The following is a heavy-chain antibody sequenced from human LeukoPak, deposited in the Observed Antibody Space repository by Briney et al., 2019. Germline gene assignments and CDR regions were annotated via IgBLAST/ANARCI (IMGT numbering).Heavy chain of an antibody. CDR1: GYTFTTYG. CDR2: INPYNGDT. Sequence: ASVKVSCKASGYTFTTYGISWVRQAPGQGLEWMGWINPYNGDTNYAQKLQGRVTMTTDTSTSTAYIQLRTLTSDDTAVYYCARDQAPRGIDYWGQGTLVTVSS. J-gene: IGHJ4*02. CDR3: ARDQAPRGIDY. D-gene: IGHD3-10*01. V-gene: IGHV1-18*01.